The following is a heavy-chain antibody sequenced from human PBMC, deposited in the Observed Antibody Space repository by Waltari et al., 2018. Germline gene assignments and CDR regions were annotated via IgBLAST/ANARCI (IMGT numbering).Heavy chain of an antibody. CDR2: INHRGST. CDR1: GGSFSGYY. Sequence: QVQLQQWGAGLLKPSETLSLTCAVYGGSFSGYYWSWIRQPPGKGLEWIGEINHRGSTNYNPSLKSRVTISVDTSKNQFSLKLSSVTAADTAVYYCATTYDFWSGIIPSHFYYGMDVWGQGTTVTVSS. V-gene: IGHV4-34*01. D-gene: IGHD3-3*01. CDR3: ATTYDFWSGIIPSHFYYGMDV. J-gene: IGHJ6*02.